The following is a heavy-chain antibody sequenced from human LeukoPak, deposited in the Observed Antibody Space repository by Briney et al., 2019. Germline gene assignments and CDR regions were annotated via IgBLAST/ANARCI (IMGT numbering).Heavy chain of an antibody. Sequence: GGSLRLSCAASGFTFSSYSMNWVRQAPGKGLEWVSSISSSSSYIYYADSVKGRFTISRDNAKNPLYLQMNSLRAEDTAVYYCARDNDAMVRDPNWFDPWGQGTLVTVSS. V-gene: IGHV3-21*01. CDR3: ARDNDAMVRDPNWFDP. J-gene: IGHJ5*02. CDR1: GFTFSSYS. CDR2: ISSSSSYI. D-gene: IGHD3-10*01.